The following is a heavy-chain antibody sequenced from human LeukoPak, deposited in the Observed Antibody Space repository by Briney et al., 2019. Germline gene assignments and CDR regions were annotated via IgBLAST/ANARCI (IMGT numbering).Heavy chain of an antibody. J-gene: IGHJ6*03. CDR1: LGTFSSYA. Sequence: SVKVSCKSSLGTFSSYAISWVRQATGQGLEWMGVIISIFGTANYAHRLHGRVTITPDKHPSTAYMELSRLRSEHTAVCYCVSVFSNYYYYYYMDVWGKGTPVTVSS. CDR3: VSVFSNYYYYYYMDV. V-gene: IGHV1-69*06. D-gene: IGHD4-11*01. CDR2: IISIFGTA.